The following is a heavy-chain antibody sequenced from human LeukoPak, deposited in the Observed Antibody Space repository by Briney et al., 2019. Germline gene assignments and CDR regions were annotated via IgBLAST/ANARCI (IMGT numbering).Heavy chain of an antibody. J-gene: IGHJ3*02. CDR3: ARAEYYDSSGYYPSDAFDI. CDR1: GGSISSYY. Sequence: SETLSLTCTVSGGSISSYYWSWIRQPPGKGLEWIGYIYYSGSTNHNPSLKSRVTISVDTSKNQFSLKLSSVTAADTAVYYCARAEYYDSSGYYPSDAFDIWGQGTMVTVSS. CDR2: IYYSGST. V-gene: IGHV4-59*01. D-gene: IGHD3-22*01.